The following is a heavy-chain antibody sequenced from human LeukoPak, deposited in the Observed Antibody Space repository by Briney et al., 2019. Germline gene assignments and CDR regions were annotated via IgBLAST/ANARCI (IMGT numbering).Heavy chain of an antibody. CDR2: IYYSGST. CDR3: ARTRPNYYDSSGYHLFDY. Sequence: PSETLPLTCTVSGGSISSFYWSWIRQPPGKGLEWIGYIYYSGSTNYNPSLESRVTISVDTSKNQFSLKLSSVTAADTAVYYCARTRPNYYDSSGYHLFDYWGQGTLVTVSS. J-gene: IGHJ4*02. CDR1: GGSISSFY. V-gene: IGHV4-59*01. D-gene: IGHD3-22*01.